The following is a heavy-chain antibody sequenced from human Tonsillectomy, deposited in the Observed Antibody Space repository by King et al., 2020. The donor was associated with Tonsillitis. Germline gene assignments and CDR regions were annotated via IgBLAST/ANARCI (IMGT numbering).Heavy chain of an antibody. V-gene: IGHV3-30-3*01. CDR2: ISFDGSYT. CDR3: ARDVEAVDFDV. CDR1: GFTFNSYL. D-gene: IGHD6-19*01. J-gene: IGHJ6*02. Sequence: VQLVESGGGVVQPGRSLRLSCAASGFTFNSYLMHWVRQAPGKGLEWVAVISFDGSYTYYVDSVKGRFTISRDNSKNSLYLQMNSLRPEDTAVYYCARDVEAVDFDVWGQGTTVTVSS.